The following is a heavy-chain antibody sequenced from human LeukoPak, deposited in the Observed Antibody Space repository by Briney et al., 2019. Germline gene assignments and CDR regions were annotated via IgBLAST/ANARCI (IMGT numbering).Heavy chain of an antibody. J-gene: IGHJ6*03. CDR3: ARYRIAVAGYMDV. CDR1: GFTFSSYS. CDR2: ISSSSSYI. D-gene: IGHD6-19*01. V-gene: IGHV3-21*01. Sequence: GGSLRLSCAASGFTFSSYSMNWVRQAPGKGLEWVSSISSSSSYIYYADSVKGRFTISRDNAKNSLYLQMNSLRAEDTAVYYCARYRIAVAGYMDVWGKGTTVTVSS.